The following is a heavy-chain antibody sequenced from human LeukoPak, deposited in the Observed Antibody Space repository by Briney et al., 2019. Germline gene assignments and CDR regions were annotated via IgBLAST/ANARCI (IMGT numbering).Heavy chain of an antibody. CDR2: ISAYNGNT. Sequence: ASVKVSCKASGYTFTSYGISWVRQAPGQGLEWMGWISAYNGNTNYAQKLQGRVTMTTDTSTSTVYMELRSLRSDDTAVYYCARGDPFDHCSSTSCYDYWGQGTLVTVSS. J-gene: IGHJ4*02. CDR1: GYTFTSYG. D-gene: IGHD2-2*01. V-gene: IGHV1-18*01. CDR3: ARGDPFDHCSSTSCYDY.